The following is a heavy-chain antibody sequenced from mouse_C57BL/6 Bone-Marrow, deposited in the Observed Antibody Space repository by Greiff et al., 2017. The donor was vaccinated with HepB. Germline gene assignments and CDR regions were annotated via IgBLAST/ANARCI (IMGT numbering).Heavy chain of an antibody. CDR3: ARDYGSTYWYFDV. Sequence: VKLQQSGAELVKPGASVKMSCKASGYTFTSYWITWVKQRPGQGLEWIGDIYPGSGSTNYNEKFKSKATLTVDTSSSTAYMQLSSLTSEDSAVYYCARDYGSTYWYFDVWGTGTTVTVSS. V-gene: IGHV1-55*01. D-gene: IGHD1-1*01. J-gene: IGHJ1*03. CDR2: IYPGSGST. CDR1: GYTFTSYW.